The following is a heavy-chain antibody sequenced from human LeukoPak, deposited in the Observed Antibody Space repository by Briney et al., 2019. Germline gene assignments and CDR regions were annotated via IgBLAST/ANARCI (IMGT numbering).Heavy chain of an antibody. Sequence: ASVKVSCKASGYTFTGYYMHWVRQAPGQGLEWMGWINPNSGGTNYAQKLQGRVTMTTDTSTSTAYMELRSLRSDDTAVYYCARYGCSGGSCYVAFDIWGQGTMVTVSS. D-gene: IGHD2-15*01. CDR3: ARYGCSGGSCYVAFDI. CDR1: GYTFTGYY. V-gene: IGHV1-2*02. CDR2: INPNSGGT. J-gene: IGHJ3*02.